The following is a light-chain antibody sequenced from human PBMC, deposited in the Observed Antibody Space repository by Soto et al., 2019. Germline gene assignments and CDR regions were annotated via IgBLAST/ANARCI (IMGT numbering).Light chain of an antibody. Sequence: DIQMTQSPSTLSASVGDRVTITCRASQSISSWLAWYQQKPGKAPKLLIYDASSLESGVPSRFSGSGSGTEFTLTISSLQPDDFTTYYCQQYNSYSWTFAQGTKVYIK. J-gene: IGKJ1*01. CDR1: QSISSW. CDR2: DAS. V-gene: IGKV1-5*01. CDR3: QQYNSYSWT.